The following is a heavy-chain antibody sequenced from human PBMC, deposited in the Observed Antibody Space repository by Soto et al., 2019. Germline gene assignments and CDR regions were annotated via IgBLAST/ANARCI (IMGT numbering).Heavy chain of an antibody. D-gene: IGHD1-26*01. CDR1: GFTFSSYA. CDR2: ISYDGSNK. J-gene: IGHJ4*02. Sequence: GGSLRLSCAASGFTFSSYAMHWVRQAPGKGLEWVAVISYDGSNKYYADSVKGRFTISRDNSKNTLYLQMNSLRAEDTAVYYCARPGIVGATGFDYWGQGTLVTVSS. CDR3: ARPGIVGATGFDY. V-gene: IGHV3-30-3*01.